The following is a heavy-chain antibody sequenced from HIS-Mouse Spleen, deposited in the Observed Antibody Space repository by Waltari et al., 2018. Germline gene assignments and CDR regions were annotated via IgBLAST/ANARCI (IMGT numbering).Heavy chain of an antibody. CDR1: GFTVSSNY. V-gene: IGHV3-66*01. CDR2: IYSGGST. D-gene: IGHD1-26*01. J-gene: IGHJ6*02. CDR3: ASGSYYYYYGMDV. Sequence: EVQLVESGGGLVQPGGSLRLSCAASGFTVSSNYMGWLRQAPGKGLEWVSVIYSGGSTYYADSVKGRFTISRDNSKNTLYLQMNSLRAEDTAVYYCASGSYYYYYGMDVWGQGTTVTVSS.